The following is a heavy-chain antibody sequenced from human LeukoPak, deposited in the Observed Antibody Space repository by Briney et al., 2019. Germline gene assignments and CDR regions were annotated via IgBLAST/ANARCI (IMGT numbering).Heavy chain of an antibody. CDR2: IYYSGST. J-gene: IGHJ4*02. V-gene: IGHV4-59*13. Sequence: KPSETLSLTCTVSGGSISSYYWSWIRQPPGEGLEWIGYIYYSGSTNYNPSLKGRVTITVDTSKNQFSLKLSSVTAADTAVYYCGSSRQAAAAYYFDYWGQGTLVTVSS. CDR3: GSSRQAAAAYYFDY. D-gene: IGHD6-13*01. CDR1: GGSISSYY.